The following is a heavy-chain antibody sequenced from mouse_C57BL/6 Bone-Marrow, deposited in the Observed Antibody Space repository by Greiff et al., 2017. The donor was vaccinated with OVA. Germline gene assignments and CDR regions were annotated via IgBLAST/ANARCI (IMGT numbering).Heavy chain of an antibody. CDR1: GYTFTSYW. Sequence: QVQLQQPGPELVKPGASLKLSCKASGYTFTSYWMHWVKQRPGRGLEWIGRIDPNSGGTNYNDKFKSKATLTADKPSSTAYMPLSSLTSGDCAVYDCARKDIDYWGQGTTLTVSS. CDR2: IDPNSGGT. V-gene: IGHV1-72*01. CDR3: ARKDIDY. J-gene: IGHJ2*01.